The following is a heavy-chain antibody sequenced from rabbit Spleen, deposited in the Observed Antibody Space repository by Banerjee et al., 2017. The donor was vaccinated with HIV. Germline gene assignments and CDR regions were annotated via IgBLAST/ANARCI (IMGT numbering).Heavy chain of an antibody. J-gene: IGHJ6*01. D-gene: IGHD1-1*01. CDR3: ARDTSSSFSSYGMDL. CDR2: IEADGSGFT. Sequence: QSLEESGGGLVKPGASLTLTCTASGVSFSSSSYMCWVRQAPGKGLEWIACIEADGSGFTYFATWAKGRFTCSKTSSTTVTLQMTRLTAADTATYFCARDTSSSFSSYGMDLWGQGTLVTVS. V-gene: IGHV1S40*01. CDR1: GVSFSSSSY.